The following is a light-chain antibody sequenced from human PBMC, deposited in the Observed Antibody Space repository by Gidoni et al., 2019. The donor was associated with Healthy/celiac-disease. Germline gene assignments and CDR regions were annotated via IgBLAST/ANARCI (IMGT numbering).Light chain of an antibody. J-gene: IGKJ1*01. CDR2: GAS. CDR3: QQYGSSPQWT. Sequence: EIVFPQLPGTLSLSPGERATLSCRASQSVSSSYLAWYQQKPGQAPRLLIYGASSRATGIPDRFSGSGSGTDFTLTISRLEPEDFAVYYCQQYGSSPQWTFGQGTKVEIK. CDR1: QSVSSSY. V-gene: IGKV3-20*01.